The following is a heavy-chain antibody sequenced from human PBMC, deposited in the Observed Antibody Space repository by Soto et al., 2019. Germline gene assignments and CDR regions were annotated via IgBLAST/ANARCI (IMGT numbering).Heavy chain of an antibody. V-gene: IGHV3-13*04. D-gene: IGHD3-9*01. CDR2: IGTAGDT. Sequence: GGSLRLSCSASGFTFSSYDMHWVRQGPGKGLEWVSAIGTAGDTNYAGSVKGRFTISRENAKNSLYLQMNSLRAGDTAIYFCARAIWRTLFDFWAQGNIVTV. J-gene: IGHJ4*02. CDR1: GFTFSSYD. CDR3: ARAIWRTLFDF.